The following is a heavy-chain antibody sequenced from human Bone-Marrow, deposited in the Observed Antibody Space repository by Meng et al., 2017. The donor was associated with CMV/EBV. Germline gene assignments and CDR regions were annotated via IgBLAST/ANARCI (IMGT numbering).Heavy chain of an antibody. CDR2: ISSSSSTI. CDR1: GFTFSSYS. Sequence: GGSLKISCAASGFTFSSYSMNWVRQAPGKGLEWVSYISSSSSTIYYADSVKGRFTISRDNAKNSLYLQMNSLRAEDTALYYCAKDTATIFGVVIIPYGMDVWGQGTTVTGSS. D-gene: IGHD3-3*01. J-gene: IGHJ6*02. CDR3: AKDTATIFGVVIIPYGMDV. V-gene: IGHV3-48*04.